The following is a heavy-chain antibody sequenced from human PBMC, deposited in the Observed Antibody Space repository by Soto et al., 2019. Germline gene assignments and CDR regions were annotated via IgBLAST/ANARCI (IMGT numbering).Heavy chain of an antibody. D-gene: IGHD3-3*01. CDR3: ASLSREFWSGPDY. CDR2: IYPGDSDI. CDR1: GYSVTNYW. J-gene: IGHJ4*02. Sequence: GESLKISCQGSGYSVTNYWIGWVRQMPGKGLEWMGIIYPGDSDIRYSPSFQGQVTISVDKSINTAYLQWATLKASDTAMYYCASLSREFWSGPDYWGQETLVTVSS. V-gene: IGHV5-51*01.